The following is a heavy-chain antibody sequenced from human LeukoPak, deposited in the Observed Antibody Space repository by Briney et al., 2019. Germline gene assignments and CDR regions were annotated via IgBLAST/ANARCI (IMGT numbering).Heavy chain of an antibody. CDR2: ISGSGGST. CDR3: ARDPLMVRGGYGY. D-gene: IGHD3-10*01. J-gene: IGHJ4*02. CDR1: GFTFSSYA. V-gene: IGHV3-23*01. Sequence: GGSLRLSCAASGFTFSSYAMSWVRQAPGKGLEWVSAISGSGGSTYYADSVKGRFTISRDNSKNTLYLQMSSLRAEDTAVYYCARDPLMVRGGYGYWGQGTLVTVSS.